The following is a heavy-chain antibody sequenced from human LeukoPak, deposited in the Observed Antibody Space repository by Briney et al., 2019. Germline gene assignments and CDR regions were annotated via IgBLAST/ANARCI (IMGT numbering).Heavy chain of an antibody. CDR3: ARDRVSMIRGVTAFDY. CDR2: ISSSGSYI. J-gene: IGHJ4*02. Sequence: GGSLRLSCAASEFTFSNHGMNWVRQAPGKGLEWVSSISSSGSYIYYADSVRGRFTISRDNAKNSLYLQMNSLRAEDTAVYYCARDRVSMIRGVTAFDYWGQGTLVTVSS. D-gene: IGHD3-10*01. CDR1: EFTFSNHG. V-gene: IGHV3-21*01.